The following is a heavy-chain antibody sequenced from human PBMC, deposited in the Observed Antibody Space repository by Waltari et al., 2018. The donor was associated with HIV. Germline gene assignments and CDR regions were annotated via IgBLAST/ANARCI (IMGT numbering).Heavy chain of an antibody. D-gene: IGHD2-21*02. V-gene: IGHV3-30*18. J-gene: IGHJ5*02. CDR1: GFSFSSYG. CDR3: AKDYCVVVTAAGPFDP. CDR2: ISYDGSKK. Sequence: QVKLVESGGGVVQPGRSLRLSCAASGFSFSSYGMHWVSQAPGKGLKWVVVISYDGSKKYCADAGKGRFTVSRDKSKNTLYRQMSSLRAEDTAVYYCAKDYCVVVTAAGPFDPWDQGTLVTVSS.